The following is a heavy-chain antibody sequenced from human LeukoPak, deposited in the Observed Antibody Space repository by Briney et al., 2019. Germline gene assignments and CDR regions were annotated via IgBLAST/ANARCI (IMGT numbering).Heavy chain of an antibody. CDR3: ARGGPVAATDY. Sequence: GGSLRLSCAASGFTLSSYWMHWVRQAPGKGLVWVSHINSDGSGTDYADSVKGRFTISRDNAKNTLYLQMNSLRAEDTAIYYCARGGPVAATDYWGQGTLVTVSS. D-gene: IGHD6-19*01. CDR1: GFTLSSYW. V-gene: IGHV3-74*01. CDR2: INSDGSGT. J-gene: IGHJ4*02.